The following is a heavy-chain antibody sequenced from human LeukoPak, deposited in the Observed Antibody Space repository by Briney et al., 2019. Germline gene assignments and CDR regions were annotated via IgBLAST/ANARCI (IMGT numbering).Heavy chain of an antibody. J-gene: IGHJ4*02. D-gene: IGHD3-22*01. CDR1: GFSFSGHW. CDR2: ISYDGSNK. Sequence: GGSLRLSCIASGFSFSGHWMHWVRQAPGKGLVWVAIISYDGSNKYYADSVKGRFTISRDNSKNTLYLQINSLRAEDTAVYYCATDPDSSGYYYPIFDYWGQGTLVTVSS. CDR3: ATDPDSSGYYYPIFDY. V-gene: IGHV3-30-3*01.